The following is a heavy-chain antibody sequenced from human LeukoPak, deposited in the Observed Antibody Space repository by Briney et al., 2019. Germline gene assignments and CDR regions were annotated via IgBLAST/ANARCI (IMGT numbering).Heavy chain of an antibody. CDR3: AKDGGEYYDILTGYYPRLYYMDV. J-gene: IGHJ6*03. D-gene: IGHD3-9*01. Sequence: PGGSLRLSCAASGFTFSSYGMHWVRQAPAKGLEWVAFIRYDSTDKYYADSVKGRFTISRDNSKNTLYLQMNSPRAEDTAVYYCAKDGGEYYDILTGYYPRLYYMDVWGKGTTVTISS. V-gene: IGHV3-30*02. CDR2: IRYDSTDK. CDR1: GFTFSSYG.